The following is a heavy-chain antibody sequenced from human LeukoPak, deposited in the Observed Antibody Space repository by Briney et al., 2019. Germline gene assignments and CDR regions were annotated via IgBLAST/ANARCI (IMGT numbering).Heavy chain of an antibody. D-gene: IGHD2-15*01. J-gene: IGHJ6*03. Sequence: ASVKVSCKASGYTFTSYGISWVRQAPGQGLEWMGWISAYNGNTNYAQKLQGRVTVTTDTSTSTAYMELRSLRSDDTAVYYCARVVYCSGGSCPPNFYYYYMDVWGKGTTVTVSS. CDR2: ISAYNGNT. CDR1: GYTFTSYG. V-gene: IGHV1-18*01. CDR3: ARVVYCSGGSCPPNFYYYYMDV.